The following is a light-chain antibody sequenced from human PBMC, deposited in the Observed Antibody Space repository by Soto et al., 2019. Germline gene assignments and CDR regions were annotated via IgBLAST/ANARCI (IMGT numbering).Light chain of an antibody. CDR1: RGIGNA. CDR2: SAS. J-gene: IGKJ1*01. CDR3: QKYDSAPT. V-gene: IGKV1-27*01. Sequence: GDRVTITCRPSRGIGNALAWYQQKPGTVPKLLIHSASTLQSGVPSRLSGSGSGTDFTLTISSLQPEDVASYYCQKYDSAPTFGPGTKVDIK.